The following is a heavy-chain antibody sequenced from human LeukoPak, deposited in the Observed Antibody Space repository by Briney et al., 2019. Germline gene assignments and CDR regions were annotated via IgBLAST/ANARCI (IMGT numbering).Heavy chain of an antibody. V-gene: IGHV4-34*01. D-gene: IGHD2-2*01. CDR3: ARGFSTHEIEPAAGEAP. J-gene: IGHJ5*02. CDR1: GGSFSGYY. Sequence: SETLSLTCAVYGGSFSGYYWSWIRQPPGKGLEWIGEINHSGSTNYNPSLKSRVTISVDPSKNQFSLKLSSVTAAYTVVYYCARGFSTHEIEPAAGEAPWGQGTLVTVSS. CDR2: INHSGST.